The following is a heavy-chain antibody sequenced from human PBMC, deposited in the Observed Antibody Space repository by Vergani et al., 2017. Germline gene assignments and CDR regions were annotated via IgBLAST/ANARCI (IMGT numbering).Heavy chain of an antibody. CDR1: GGTFSSYA. J-gene: IGHJ6*02. CDR3: ASPPFVTTHDYYYYGMDV. CDR2: IIPILGIA. V-gene: IGHV1-69*04. Sequence: QVQLVQSGAEVKKPGSSVKVSCKASGGTFSSYAISWVRQAPGQGLEWMGRIIPILGIANYAQKFQGRVTITADKSTSTAYMELSSLRSEDTAVYYCASPPFVTTHDYYYYGMDVWGQGTTVTVSS. D-gene: IGHD4-17*01.